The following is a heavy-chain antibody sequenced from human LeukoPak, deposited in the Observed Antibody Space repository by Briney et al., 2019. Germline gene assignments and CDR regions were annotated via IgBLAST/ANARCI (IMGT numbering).Heavy chain of an antibody. V-gene: IGHV6-1*01. D-gene: IGHD6-6*01. CDR1: GDNVSSNSAA. J-gene: IGHJ6*02. Sequence: SQTLSLTCAISGDNVSSNSAAWNWIRQSPSRGLEWLGRTYYRSKWYNDYAVSVKSRITINPDTSKNQFSLQLNSVTPEDTAVYYCARAIIAARPLYYYYGMDVWGQGTTVTVSS. CDR2: TYYRSKWYN. CDR3: ARAIIAARPLYYYYGMDV.